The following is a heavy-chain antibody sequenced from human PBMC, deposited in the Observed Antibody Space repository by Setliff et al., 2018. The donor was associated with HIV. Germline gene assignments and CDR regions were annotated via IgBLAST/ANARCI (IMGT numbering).Heavy chain of an antibody. CDR2: VYYTGKT. CDR1: GGSLISGGYY. V-gene: IGHV4-31*03. Sequence: SETLSLTCSVSGGSLISGGYYWSWIRQHPGKGLEWIGYVYYTGKTYYNPSLESRISMSVDTSKSQFSLKLTSVTAADTAIYYCARDLTSNSNCFEPWGQGTQVTVS. CDR3: ARDLTSNSNCFEP. J-gene: IGHJ5*02. D-gene: IGHD4-4*01.